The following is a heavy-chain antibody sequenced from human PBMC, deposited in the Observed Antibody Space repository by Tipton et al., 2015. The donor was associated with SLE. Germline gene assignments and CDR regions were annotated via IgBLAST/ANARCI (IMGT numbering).Heavy chain of an antibody. CDR3: VRQPPGGGPGYQYDMDV. D-gene: IGHD1-14*01. CDR1: GGSFSGYY. V-gene: IGHV4-34*12. CDR2: IFFNGNT. J-gene: IGHJ6*02. Sequence: LSLTCAVYGGSFSGYYWSWIRQPPGKGLEWIGDIFFNGNTYYTPSLKSRATISIDMSRNQFSLRLNFVTAADTAVYYCVRQPPGGGPGYQYDMDVWGQGT.